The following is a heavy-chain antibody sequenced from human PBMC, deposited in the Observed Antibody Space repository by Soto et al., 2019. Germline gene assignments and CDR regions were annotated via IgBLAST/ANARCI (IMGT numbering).Heavy chain of an antibody. CDR1: GFTFSSYA. CDR3: AKGDSSSSLGYFDY. J-gene: IGHJ4*02. Sequence: PGGSLRLSCAASGFTFSSYAMSWVRQAPGKGLEWVSAISGSGGSTYYADSVKGRFTISRDNSKNTLYLQMNGLRAEDTAVYYCAKGDSSSSLGYFDYWGQGTLVTVSS. D-gene: IGHD6-6*01. CDR2: ISGSGGST. V-gene: IGHV3-23*01.